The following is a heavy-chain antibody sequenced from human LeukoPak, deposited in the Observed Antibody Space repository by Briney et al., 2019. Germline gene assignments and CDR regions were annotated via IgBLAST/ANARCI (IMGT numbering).Heavy chain of an antibody. V-gene: IGHV4-31*03. Sequence: SETLSLTCTVSGGSISSGGYYWSWIRQHPGKGLEWIGYIYYSGSTYYNPSLKSRVTISVDTSKNQFSLKLSSATAADTAVYYCARERNYYGSGSYYNNFWFDPWGQGTLVTVSS. CDR1: GGSISSGGYY. D-gene: IGHD3-10*01. J-gene: IGHJ5*02. CDR2: IYYSGST. CDR3: ARERNYYGSGSYYNNFWFDP.